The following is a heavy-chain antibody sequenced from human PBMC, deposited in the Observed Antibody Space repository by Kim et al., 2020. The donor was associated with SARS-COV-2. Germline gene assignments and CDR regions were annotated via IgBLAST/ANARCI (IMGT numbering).Heavy chain of an antibody. CDR2: IYYSGST. V-gene: IGHV4-31*03. CDR1: GGSISSGGYY. D-gene: IGHD4-17*01. J-gene: IGHJ3*02. CDR3: ARPAVTTTSGAFDI. Sequence: SETLSLTCTVSGGSISSGGYYWSWIRQHPGKGLEWIGYIYYSGSTYYNPSLKSRVTISVYTSKNQFSLKLSSVTAADTAVYYCARPAVTTTSGAFDIWGQGTMVTVSS.